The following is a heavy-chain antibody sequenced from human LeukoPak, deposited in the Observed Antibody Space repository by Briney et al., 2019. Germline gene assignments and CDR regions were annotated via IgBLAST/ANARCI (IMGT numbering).Heavy chain of an antibody. D-gene: IGHD7-27*01. V-gene: IGHV3-23*01. J-gene: IGHJ4*02. CDR1: VFTFSRYA. Sequence: GGSLRLSCAASVFTFSRYAMSWVRRAPGKGVEWVSGMCGSGGHTLHTDSVKGRFTISRDNSKNTLYLQMNSLRAEDTAVYYCAKDNGFWGFDYWGQGTLVTV. CDR2: MCGSGGHT. CDR3: AKDNGFWGFDY.